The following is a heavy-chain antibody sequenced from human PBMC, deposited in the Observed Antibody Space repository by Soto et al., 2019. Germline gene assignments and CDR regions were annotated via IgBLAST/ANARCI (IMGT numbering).Heavy chain of an antibody. Sequence: QVQLQESGPGLVKPSETLSLTCSVSGGSVSSGSYYWSWIRQPPGKGLEWIGYIYHSGSTNYNPSLKSRVTISVDTSNNQFSLKLTSVTAADTAVYYCARDPAPYGRSADFWGQGTLVTVSS. CDR1: GGSVSSGSYY. V-gene: IGHV4-61*01. CDR2: IYHSGST. D-gene: IGHD4-17*01. J-gene: IGHJ4*02. CDR3: ARDPAPYGRSADF.